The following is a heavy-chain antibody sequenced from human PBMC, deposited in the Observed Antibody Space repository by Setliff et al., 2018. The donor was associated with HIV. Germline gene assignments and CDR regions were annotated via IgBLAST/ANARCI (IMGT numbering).Heavy chain of an antibody. D-gene: IGHD5-12*01. CDR1: GEPISSGSYY. CDR2: MYPGGSG. J-gene: IGHJ4*02. Sequence: SETLSLTCSVSGEPISSGSYYWGWLRQPAGKELQWIGHMYPGGSGNYNPSLKSRVTISVDTSKNQFSLKVRSVTAADTAVYYCARAPVVSTMYYLDYWGQGTLVTVSS. CDR3: ARAPVVSTMYYLDY. V-gene: IGHV4-61*09.